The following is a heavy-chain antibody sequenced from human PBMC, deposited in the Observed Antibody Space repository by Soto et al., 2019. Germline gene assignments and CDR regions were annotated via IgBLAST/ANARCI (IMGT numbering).Heavy chain of an antibody. Sequence: QVQLVQSGAEVLKPGSSVKLSCKTSGDTFDTFAISWVRQAPGQGLEWMGGIIPIFRTPDYKQKFQGRVTITADVSTSTAYMELSSLRSEDTAVDYWARDKGRGQLGGNYYYALDVWGQGTTVTVSS. J-gene: IGHJ6*02. V-gene: IGHV1-69*12. CDR1: GDTFDTFA. D-gene: IGHD1-1*01. CDR3: ARDKGRGQLGGNYYYALDV. CDR2: IIPIFRTP.